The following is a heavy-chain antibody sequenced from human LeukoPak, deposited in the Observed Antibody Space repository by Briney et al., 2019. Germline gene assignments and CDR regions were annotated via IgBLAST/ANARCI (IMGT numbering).Heavy chain of an antibody. Sequence: SQTLSLTRTVSGGSISSSSYYWGWIRQPPGKGLEWIGSIYYSGSTYYNPSLKSRVTISVDTSKNQFSLKLSSVTAADTAVYYCARREELQTMYYFDYWGQGTLVTVSS. CDR3: ARREELQTMYYFDY. V-gene: IGHV4-39*01. CDR2: IYYSGST. D-gene: IGHD1-26*01. CDR1: GGSISSSSYY. J-gene: IGHJ4*02.